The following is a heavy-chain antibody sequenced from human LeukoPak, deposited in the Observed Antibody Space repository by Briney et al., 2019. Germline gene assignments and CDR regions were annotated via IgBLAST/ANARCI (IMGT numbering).Heavy chain of an antibody. CDR2: ISSSGSTI. V-gene: IGHV3-11*01. CDR3: ARDGRITIFGVVQNWFDP. D-gene: IGHD3-3*01. CDR1: GFTFSDYY. J-gene: IGHJ5*02. Sequence: GSLRLSCAASGFTFSDYYMSWIRQAPGKGLEWVSYISSSGSTIYYADSVKGRFTISRDNAKNSLYLQMNSLRAEDTAVYYCARDGRITIFGVVQNWFDPWGQGTLVTVSS.